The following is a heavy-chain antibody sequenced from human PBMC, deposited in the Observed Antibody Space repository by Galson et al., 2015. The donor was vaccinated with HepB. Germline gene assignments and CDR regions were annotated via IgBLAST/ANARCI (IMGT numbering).Heavy chain of an antibody. Sequence: SLRLSCAASGFTFSSYWMSWVRQAPGKGLEWVSYISSSSSTIYYADSVKGRFTISRDNAKNSLYLQMNSLRDEDTAVYYCARASLEVPEYFQHWGQGTLVTVSS. J-gene: IGHJ1*01. CDR1: GFTFSSYW. V-gene: IGHV3-48*02. D-gene: IGHD2-2*01. CDR3: ARASLEVPEYFQH. CDR2: ISSSSSTI.